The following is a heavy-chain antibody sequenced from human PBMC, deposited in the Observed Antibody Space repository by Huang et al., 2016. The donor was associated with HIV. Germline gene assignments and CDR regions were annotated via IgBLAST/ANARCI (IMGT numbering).Heavy chain of an antibody. D-gene: IGHD3-9*01. CDR3: AGPNDIFTV. V-gene: IGHV3-7*01. J-gene: IGHJ4*02. CDR2: IKPDESEK. Sequence: EVQLVESGGGLVQPGGSLRLSCAASGFNVSSYWMSWVRQVPGKGLEGVASIKPDESEKYEVDSVKGRFAVSRDRAKNSVFLEMNSLSAEDTAVYYCAGPNDIFTVWGQGALVTVSS. CDR1: GFNVSSYW.